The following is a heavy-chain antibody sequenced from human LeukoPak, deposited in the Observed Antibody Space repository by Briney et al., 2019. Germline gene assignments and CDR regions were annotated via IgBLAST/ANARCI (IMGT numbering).Heavy chain of an antibody. Sequence: SETLSLTCAVYGGSFSGYYWSWIRQPPGKGLEWIGEINHSGSTNYNPSLKSRVTISVDTSKNQFSLKLSSVTAADTAVYYCARGPNYDFWSGRPNAFDIWGQGTMVTVSS. V-gene: IGHV4-34*01. CDR1: GGSFSGYY. CDR2: INHSGST. CDR3: ARGPNYDFWSGRPNAFDI. J-gene: IGHJ3*02. D-gene: IGHD3-3*01.